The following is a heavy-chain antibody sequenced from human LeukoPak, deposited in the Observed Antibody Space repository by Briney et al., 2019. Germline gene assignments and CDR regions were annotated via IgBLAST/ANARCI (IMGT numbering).Heavy chain of an antibody. J-gene: IGHJ4*02. CDR2: IIPIFGTA. V-gene: IGHV1-69*13. CDR1: GGTFSSYA. Sequence: GASVKVSCKASGGTFSSYAISWVRQAPGQGLEWMGGIIPIFGTANYAQKFQGRVTITADESTSTAYMELSSLRSEDTAVYYCARAWEAVAGNYGVIDYWGQGTLVTVSS. D-gene: IGHD4-17*01. CDR3: ARAWEAVAGNYGVIDY.